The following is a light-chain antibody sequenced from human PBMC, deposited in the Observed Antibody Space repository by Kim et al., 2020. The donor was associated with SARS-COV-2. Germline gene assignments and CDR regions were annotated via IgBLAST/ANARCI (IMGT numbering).Light chain of an antibody. CDR2: YDS. CDR3: QVWDSSSDHWV. J-gene: IGLJ3*02. Sequence: APGKTARITWWGNNIGSKSVNWYQQKPGQAPVLVIYYDSDRPSGIPERFSGSNSGNTATLTISRVEAGDEADYYCQVWDSSSDHWVFGGGTQLTVL. V-gene: IGLV3-21*04. CDR1: NIGSKS.